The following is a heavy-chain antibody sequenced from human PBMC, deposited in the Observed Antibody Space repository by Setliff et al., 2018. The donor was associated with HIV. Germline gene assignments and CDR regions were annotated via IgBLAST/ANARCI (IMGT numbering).Heavy chain of an antibody. CDR2: INPNSGGT. D-gene: IGHD3-22*01. CDR3: ARGRYYYDSSGYYPLDY. Sequence: ASVKVSCKASGYTFTGYYMHWVRQAPGQGLEWMGWINPNSGGTNYAPKFQGWVTMTRDTSISTAYMELSRLRSDDTAVYYCARGRYYYDSSGYYPLDYWGQGTLGPSPQ. V-gene: IGHV1-2*04. J-gene: IGHJ4*02. CDR1: GYTFTGYY.